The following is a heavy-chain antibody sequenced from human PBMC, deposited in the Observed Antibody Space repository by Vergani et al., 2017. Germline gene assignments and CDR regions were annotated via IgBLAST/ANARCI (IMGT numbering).Heavy chain of an antibody. D-gene: IGHD5-18*01. CDR3: ARGGDNIAFDI. J-gene: IGHJ3*02. Sequence: QVQLQESGPGLVKPSETLSLTCTVSGYSLSSGYYWGWIRQPPGKGLEWIGSIYHSGSTYYNPSLKSRVTISVDTSKNQFSLKLSSVTAADTAVYYCARGGDNIAFDIWGQGTMVTVSS. V-gene: IGHV4-38-2*02. CDR1: GYSLSSGYY. CDR2: IYHSGST.